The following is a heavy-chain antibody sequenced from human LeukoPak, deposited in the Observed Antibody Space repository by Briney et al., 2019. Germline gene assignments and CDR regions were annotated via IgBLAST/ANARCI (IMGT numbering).Heavy chain of an antibody. J-gene: IGHJ4*02. D-gene: IGHD2-15*01. Sequence: GGSLRLSCAASGFTVSSNYMSWVRQAPGKGLEWVSVIYSGGSTYYADSVKGRFTISRDNSRNTLYLQMNSLRAEDTAVYYCARASVAATPGVDYWGQGTLVTVSS. CDR3: ARASVAATPGVDY. CDR2: IYSGGST. CDR1: GFTVSSNY. V-gene: IGHV3-66*01.